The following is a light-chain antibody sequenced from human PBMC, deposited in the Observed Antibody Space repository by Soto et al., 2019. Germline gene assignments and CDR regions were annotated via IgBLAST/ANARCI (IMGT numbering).Light chain of an antibody. J-gene: IGKJ4*01. CDR2: AAS. CDR1: QGIRND. Sequence: IQMTQSPSSLSASVGDRVTITFRASQGIRNDLGWYQQKPGKAPNLLIYAASSLQSGVPSTFSGSGSGTDFTLTISSLQPEDFATYYCLQVYNYPLTFGGGTKVDIK. V-gene: IGKV1-6*01. CDR3: LQVYNYPLT.